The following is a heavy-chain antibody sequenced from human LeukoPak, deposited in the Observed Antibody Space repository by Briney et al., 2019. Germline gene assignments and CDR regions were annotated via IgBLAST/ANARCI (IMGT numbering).Heavy chain of an antibody. V-gene: IGHV4-39*01. Sequence: SETLSLTCSVSGDSISTSSYYWSWIRQPPGKGLEWIGEINHSGSTNYNPSLKSRVTISVDTSKNQFSLKLSSVTAADTAVYYCARQFRGVQLRASIWFDPWGQGTLVTVSS. D-gene: IGHD3-10*01. CDR1: GDSISTSSYY. CDR2: INHSGST. CDR3: ARQFRGVQLRASIWFDP. J-gene: IGHJ5*02.